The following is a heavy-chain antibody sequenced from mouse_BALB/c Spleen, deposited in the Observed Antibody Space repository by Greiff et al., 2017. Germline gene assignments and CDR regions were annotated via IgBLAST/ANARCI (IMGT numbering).Heavy chain of an antibody. CDR1: GFTFSSYA. V-gene: IGHV5-6-5*01. CDR3: ARGGGYDDVYYYAMDY. Sequence: EVKVVESGGGLVKPGGSLKLSCAASGFTFSSYAMSWVRQTPEKRLEWVASISSGGSTYYPDSVKGRFTITSDNARNILYLQMSSLRSEDTAMYYCARGGGYDDVYYYAMDYWGQGTSVTVSS. CDR2: ISSGGST. D-gene: IGHD2-2*01. J-gene: IGHJ4*01.